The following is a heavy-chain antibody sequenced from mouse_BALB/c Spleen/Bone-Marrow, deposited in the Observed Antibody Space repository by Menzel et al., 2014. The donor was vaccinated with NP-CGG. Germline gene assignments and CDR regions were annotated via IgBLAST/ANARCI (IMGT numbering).Heavy chain of an antibody. CDR1: GFTFSNYG. J-gene: IGHJ3*01. V-gene: IGHV5-9-2*01. CDR3: ARHAYYDQTEVSFVY. Sequence: DVKLVESGGGLVKSGGSLKLSCAASGFTFSNYGMSWVRQTPEKRLEWVATIRGGGSYTFYSDSVKGRFTISRDNAKNNLYLQLSSLRSEDTALYYCARHAYYDQTEVSFVYWDQGTLVTVSA. CDR2: IRGGGSYT. D-gene: IGHD2-4*01.